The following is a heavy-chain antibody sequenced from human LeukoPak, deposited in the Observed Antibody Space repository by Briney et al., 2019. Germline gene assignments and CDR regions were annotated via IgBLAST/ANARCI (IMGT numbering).Heavy chain of an antibody. D-gene: IGHD3-16*02. CDR1: GYTFSSYP. CDR2: INADNGNT. V-gene: IGHV1-3*01. J-gene: IGHJ2*01. Sequence: ASVKVSCKASGYTFSSYPIHWVRQAPGQRLEWMGWINADNGNTKYSQKFQGRVTITRDASASTARMELSSLRSEDTAVYYCARAGIMITFGGVIDPRNWFFDLWGRGTLVTISS. CDR3: ARAGIMITFGGVIDPRNWFFDL.